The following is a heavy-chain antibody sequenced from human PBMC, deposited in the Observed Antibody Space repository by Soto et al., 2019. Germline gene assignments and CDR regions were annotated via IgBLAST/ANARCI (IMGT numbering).Heavy chain of an antibody. D-gene: IGHD3-10*01. CDR1: GGSISSSSYH. V-gene: IGHV4-39*01. J-gene: IGHJ3*02. CDR2: INYSGTT. CDR3: ARHPIRLGGVGEDFDI. Sequence: QLQLQESGPGLVKPSETLSLTCSVSGGSISSSSYHWGWIRQPPGKGLEWIGSINYSGTTYYNPSLKSRVTISVDTSKNQFSLKLRSVTAADTAVYYCARHPIRLGGVGEDFDIWGQGTMVTVSS.